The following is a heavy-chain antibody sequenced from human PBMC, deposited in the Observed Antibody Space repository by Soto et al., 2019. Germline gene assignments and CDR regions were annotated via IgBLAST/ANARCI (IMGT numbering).Heavy chain of an antibody. V-gene: IGHV4-30-4*01. D-gene: IGHD3-22*01. CDR3: VRGGNPYHYATSGPGTFDK. Sequence: QVQLQESGPGLVKPSQTLSLTCTVSGDSVSGGDSYWSWIRQPPGKALEWIGYTSFSGYTSYTPSLTSLVTISVDMSKSQFSLRLTSVTAADTAIYYCVRGGNPYHYATSGPGTFDKWGQGTLVSVSS. J-gene: IGHJ4*02. CDR1: GDSVSGGDSY. CDR2: TSFSGYT.